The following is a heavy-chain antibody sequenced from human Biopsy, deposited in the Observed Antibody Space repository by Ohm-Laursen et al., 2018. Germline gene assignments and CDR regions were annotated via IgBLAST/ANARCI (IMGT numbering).Heavy chain of an antibody. D-gene: IGHD2-2*02. CDR2: ISGSGGNT. J-gene: IGHJ4*02. CDR1: GFTFSDYA. CDR3: AKGGYCTTSSCYMDPDY. V-gene: IGHV3-23*01. Sequence: GSLRLSCSASGFTFSDYAMNWVRQAPGKGLEWVSTISGSGGNTYYADSVRGRFTVSRDGSKSTLYLQMSSLSAEDTAFYYCAKGGYCTTSSCYMDPDYWGQGTLVTVSS.